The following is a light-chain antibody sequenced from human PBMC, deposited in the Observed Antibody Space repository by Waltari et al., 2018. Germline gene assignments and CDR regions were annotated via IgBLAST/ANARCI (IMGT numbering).Light chain of an antibody. CDR3: QQYYSLPWA. J-gene: IGKJ1*01. Sequence: DIVMTQSPDSLAVSLGERATINCKSRQSVLFNFNNKNYLGWYQHKPGRPPKPLIYWASTRESGVPDRFSGSGSGTDFNLTISSLQAEDVAVYYCQQYYSLPWAFGQGTKVEIK. V-gene: IGKV4-1*01. CDR2: WAS. CDR1: QSVLFNFNNKNY.